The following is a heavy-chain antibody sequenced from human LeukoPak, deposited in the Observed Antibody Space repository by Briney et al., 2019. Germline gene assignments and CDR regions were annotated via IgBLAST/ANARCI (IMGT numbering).Heavy chain of an antibody. CDR1: GFPFNSFA. CDR2: IWYDGSNK. V-gene: IGHV3-33*08. J-gene: IGHJ4*02. D-gene: IGHD3-22*01. CDR3: AREQYSSGYLDN. Sequence: GGSLRLSCEGSGFPFNSFAIHWVRQAPGKGLEWVAVIWYDGSNKYYADSVKGRFTISRDNSKNTLYLQMNSLRAEDTAVYYCAREQYSSGYLDNWGQGTLVTVSS.